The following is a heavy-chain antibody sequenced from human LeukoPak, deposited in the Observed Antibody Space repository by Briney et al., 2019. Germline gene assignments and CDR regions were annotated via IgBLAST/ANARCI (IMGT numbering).Heavy chain of an antibody. Sequence: SQTLSLTCAISGDSVSTNNGAWNWIRQSPSRGLEWLGRTYYRSKRFNDYAVSVKSRITISPDTSKNQFSLHLNSVTPEDTAVYYCARDEKWAFDYWGQGTLVTVSS. CDR1: GDSVSTNNGA. J-gene: IGHJ4*02. CDR3: ARDEKWAFDY. D-gene: IGHD1-26*01. CDR2: TYYRSKRFN. V-gene: IGHV6-1*01.